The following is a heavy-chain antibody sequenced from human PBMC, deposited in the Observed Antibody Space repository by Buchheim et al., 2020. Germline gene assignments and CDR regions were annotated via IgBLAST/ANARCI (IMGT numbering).Heavy chain of an antibody. V-gene: IGHV3-30-3*01. Sequence: QVQLVESGGGVVQPGRSLRLSCAASGFTFSSYAMHWVRQAPGKGLEWVAVISYDGSNKYYADSVKGRFTISRDNSKNTLYLQMNSLRAEDTAVYYCARDGPDYTTLPFLLTGYYYGMDVWGQGTT. D-gene: IGHD4-11*01. CDR2: ISYDGSNK. CDR3: ARDGPDYTTLPFLLTGYYYGMDV. CDR1: GFTFSSYA. J-gene: IGHJ6*02.